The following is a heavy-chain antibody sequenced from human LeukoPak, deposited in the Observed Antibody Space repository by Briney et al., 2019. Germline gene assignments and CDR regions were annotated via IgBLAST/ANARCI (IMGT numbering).Heavy chain of an antibody. CDR3: AKDDDWGRFNH. Sequence: PGGSLRLSCATSGFSFSNYGMNWVRQAPGKGLEWVSGITGNGATTYYADSVRGRFTISRDNFKNTVSLQVNSLRAEDTAMYYCAKDDDWGRFNHWGQGTLVTVSS. D-gene: IGHD3-16*01. J-gene: IGHJ1*01. CDR1: GFSFSNYG. CDR2: ITGNGATT. V-gene: IGHV3-23*01.